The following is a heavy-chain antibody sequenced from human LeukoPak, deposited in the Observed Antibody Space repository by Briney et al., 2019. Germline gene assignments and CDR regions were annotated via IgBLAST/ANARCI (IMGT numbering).Heavy chain of an antibody. CDR1: GGSISSYY. CDR2: IYYSGST. CDR3: ATSSSWYWGDQYYFDF. J-gene: IGHJ4*02. Sequence: SETLSLTCTVSGGSISSYYWSWIRQPPGEGLEWIGYIYYSGSTNYNPSLKTRVTISVDTSKNQFSLKLSSVTAADTAVYYCATSSSWYWGDQYYFDFWGQGTLVTVSS. D-gene: IGHD6-13*01. V-gene: IGHV4-59*01.